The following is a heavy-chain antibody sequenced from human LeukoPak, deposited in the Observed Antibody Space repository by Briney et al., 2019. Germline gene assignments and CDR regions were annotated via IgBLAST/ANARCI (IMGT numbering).Heavy chain of an antibody. CDR1: GYTFTGYY. D-gene: IGHD3-3*01. J-gene: IGHJ6*02. CDR2: INPNSGGT. Sequence: GASVKVSCKASGYTFTGYYMHWVRQAPGQGLEWMGWINPNSGGTNYAQKFQGWVTMTRDTSIGTAYMELSRLRSDDTAVYYCARDSHNSYYDFWSGYSYYYYGMDVWGQGTTVTVSS. CDR3: ARDSHNSYYDFWSGYSYYYYGMDV. V-gene: IGHV1-2*04.